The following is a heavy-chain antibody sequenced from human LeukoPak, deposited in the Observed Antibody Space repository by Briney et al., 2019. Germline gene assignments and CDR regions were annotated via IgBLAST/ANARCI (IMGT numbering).Heavy chain of an antibody. CDR2: IYHSGTT. J-gene: IGHJ4*02. CDR3: AGMYSSGRSDY. D-gene: IGHD6-19*01. Sequence: SETLSLTCTVSGFSISSGYYWGWIRQPPGKGPEWIGTIYHSGTTYYNPSLKSRVTISVDTSKNQFSLNLSSVSAADSAVYYCAGMYSSGRSDYWGQGTLVTVSS. CDR1: GFSISSGYY. V-gene: IGHV4-38-2*02.